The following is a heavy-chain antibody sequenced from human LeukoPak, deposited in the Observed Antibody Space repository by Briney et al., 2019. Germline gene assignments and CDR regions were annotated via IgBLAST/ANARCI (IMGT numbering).Heavy chain of an antibody. Sequence: SVKVSCKASGGTFSSYAISWVRQAPGQGLEWMGGIIPIFGTANYAQKFQGRVTITADESTSTAYMELSSLRSEDTAVYYCARGLNYGGSGYYFDSWGPGTLVTVSS. J-gene: IGHJ4*02. CDR3: ARGLNYGGSGYYFDS. V-gene: IGHV1-69*13. D-gene: IGHD3-22*01. CDR2: IIPIFGTA. CDR1: GGTFSSYA.